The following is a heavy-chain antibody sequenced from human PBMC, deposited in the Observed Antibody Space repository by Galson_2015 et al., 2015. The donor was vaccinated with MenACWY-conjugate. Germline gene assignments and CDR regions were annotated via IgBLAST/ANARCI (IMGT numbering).Heavy chain of an antibody. Sequence: SLRLSCAASGFTFSSYWMHWVRQPPGKGLVWVSRINSDGSITSYADSVKGRFTISRDNTRKTLYLQMNSLRAEDTAVYYCARGYYYDYSGSFIDYWGQETLVTVSS. V-gene: IGHV3-74*01. CDR2: INSDGSIT. D-gene: IGHD3-22*01. CDR1: GFTFSSYW. J-gene: IGHJ4*02. CDR3: ARGYYYDYSGSFIDY.